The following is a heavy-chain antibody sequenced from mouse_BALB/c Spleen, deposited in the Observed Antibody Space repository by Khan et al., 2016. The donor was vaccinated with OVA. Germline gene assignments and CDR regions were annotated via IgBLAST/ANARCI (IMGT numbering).Heavy chain of an antibody. Sequence: IQLVQSGPELVKPGASVKISCKASGYSFTGYFMNWVMQSHGKSLEWIGRINPHIGETFYNQKFKGKATLTVDESSSTAHMELRSLASEDSAVYYCARIDGSDFDYWGQGTTLTVSS. CDR3: ARIDGSDFDY. J-gene: IGHJ2*01. D-gene: IGHD1-1*01. CDR2: INPHIGET. V-gene: IGHV1-20*02. CDR1: GYSFTGYF.